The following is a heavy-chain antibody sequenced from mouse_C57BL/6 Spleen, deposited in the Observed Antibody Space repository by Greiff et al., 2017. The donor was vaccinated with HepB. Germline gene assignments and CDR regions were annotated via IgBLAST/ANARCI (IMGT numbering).Heavy chain of an antibody. D-gene: IGHD2-4*01. CDR3: ARGGPYDYDGNWYFDV. Sequence: QVQLKQPGTELVKPGASVKLSCKASGYTFTSYWMHWVKQRPGQGLEWIGNINPSNGGTNYNEKFKSKATLTVDKSSSTAYMQLSSLTSEDSAVYYCARGGPYDYDGNWYFDVWGTGTTVTVSS. J-gene: IGHJ1*03. V-gene: IGHV1-53*01. CDR1: GYTFTSYW. CDR2: INPSNGGT.